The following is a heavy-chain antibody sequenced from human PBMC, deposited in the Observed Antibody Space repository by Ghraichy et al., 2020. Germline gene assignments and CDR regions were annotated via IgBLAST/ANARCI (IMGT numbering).Heavy chain of an antibody. Sequence: LNISCAASGFTFSSYAMSWVRQAPGKGLEWVSAISGSGGSTYYADSVKGRFTISRDNSKNTLYLQMNSLRAEDTAVYYCGKWLELRVCADWGQGTLVTVSS. J-gene: IGHJ4*02. V-gene: IGHV3-23*01. CDR3: GKWLELRVCAD. CDR1: GFTFSSYA. CDR2: ISGSGGST. D-gene: IGHD1-7*01.